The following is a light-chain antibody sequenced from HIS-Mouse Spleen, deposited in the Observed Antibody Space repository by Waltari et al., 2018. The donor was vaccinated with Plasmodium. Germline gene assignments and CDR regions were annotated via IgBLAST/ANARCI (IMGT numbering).Light chain of an antibody. V-gene: IGLV3-10*01. CDR1: ALPKKY. Sequence: SYELTQPPSVSVSPGQTARITCSGDALPKKYASWYQQKSGQAPVLVIFEDSKRPSGIPGGFSGSSSGTMATLTISGAQVEDEADYYCYSTDSSGNHRVFGGGTKLTVL. J-gene: IGLJ3*02. CDR3: YSTDSSGNHRV. CDR2: EDS.